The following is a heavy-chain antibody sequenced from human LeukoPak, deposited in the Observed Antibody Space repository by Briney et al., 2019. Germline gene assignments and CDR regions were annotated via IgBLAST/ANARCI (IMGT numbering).Heavy chain of an antibody. CDR2: INPNSGGT. Sequence: GASVKVSCKASGYIFSGFYMHWVRQAPGQGLEWVGGINPNSGGTNYAQKFQGRVTLTRDTSINTAYMELSRLRSDDTAVYYCARDGGSGSYYYYGMDVWGQGTTVTVSS. V-gene: IGHV1-2*02. D-gene: IGHD3-10*01. CDR3: ARDGGSGSYYYYGMDV. J-gene: IGHJ6*02. CDR1: GYIFSGFY.